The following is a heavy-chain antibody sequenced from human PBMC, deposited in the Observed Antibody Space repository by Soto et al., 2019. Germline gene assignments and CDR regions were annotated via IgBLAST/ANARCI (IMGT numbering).Heavy chain of an antibody. CDR2: INPNSGGT. V-gene: IGHV1-2*04. D-gene: IGHD3-3*01. CDR3: ARGGGTIFGVVPPYGMDV. CDR1: GYTFTGYY. Sequence: ASVKVSCKASGYTFTGYYMHWVRQAPGQGLEWMGWINPNSGGTNYAQKFQGWVTMTRDTSISTAYMELSRLRSDDTAVYCCARGGGTIFGVVPPYGMDVWGQGTTVTVSS. J-gene: IGHJ6*02.